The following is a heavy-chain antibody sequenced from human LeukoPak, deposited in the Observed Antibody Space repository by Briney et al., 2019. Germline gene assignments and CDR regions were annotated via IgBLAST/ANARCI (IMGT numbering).Heavy chain of an antibody. V-gene: IGHV3-23*01. Sequence: GGSLRHSCAASGFTFSSYAMSWVRQAPGKGLEWVSAISGSGGSTYYADSVKGRFTISRDNSKNTLYLQMNSLRAEDTAVYYCAKGDHYDSSLDYWGQGTLVTVSS. J-gene: IGHJ4*02. CDR1: GFTFSSYA. CDR3: AKGDHYDSSLDY. CDR2: ISGSGGST. D-gene: IGHD3-22*01.